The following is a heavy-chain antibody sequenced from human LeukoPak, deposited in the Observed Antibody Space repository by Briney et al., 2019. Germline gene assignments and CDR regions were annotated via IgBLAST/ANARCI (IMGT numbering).Heavy chain of an antibody. CDR3: ARFTPQGYGWGGYNRFDP. CDR1: GGSISSYY. D-gene: IGHD3-16*01. V-gene: IGHV4-59*01. CDR2: IYFSGST. Sequence: KTSETLSLTCTVSGGSISSYYRSWIRQPPGKGLEWIGYIYFSGSTNYNPSLKSRVTISVDTSKNQFSLNLTSVTAADTAVYYCARFTPQGYGWGGYNRFDPWGQGTLVTVSS. J-gene: IGHJ5*02.